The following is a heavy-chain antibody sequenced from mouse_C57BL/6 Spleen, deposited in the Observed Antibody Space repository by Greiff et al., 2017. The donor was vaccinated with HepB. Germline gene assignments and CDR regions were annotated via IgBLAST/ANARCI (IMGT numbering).Heavy chain of an antibody. J-gene: IGHJ3*01. CDR1: GYTFTSYG. V-gene: IGHV1-81*01. CDR2: IYPRSGNT. D-gene: IGHD1-1*02. Sequence: QVQLQQSGAELARPGASVKLSCKASGYTFTSYGISWVKQRTGQGLEWIGEIYPRSGNTYYNEKFKGKAILTADKSSSTAYMELRSLTSEDSAVYFCARWDYGAWFAYWGQGTLVTVSA. CDR3: ARWDYGAWFAY.